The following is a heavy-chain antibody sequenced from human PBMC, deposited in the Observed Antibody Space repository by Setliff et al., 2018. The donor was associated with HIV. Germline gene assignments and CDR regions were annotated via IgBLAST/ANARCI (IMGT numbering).Heavy chain of an antibody. CDR2: ISAYNLNT. D-gene: IGHD3-22*01. J-gene: IGHJ4*02. Sequence: ASVKVSCQTSGYTFSRYGFSWVRQAPGQGLEWMGWISAYNLNTNYAQKFQGRATMTTDTSASTGYMELRSLRSDDTAVYYCARAYYHDSSGYQGFDYWGQGTLVTVSS. CDR3: ARAYYHDSSGYQGFDY. CDR1: GYTFSRYG. V-gene: IGHV1-18*01.